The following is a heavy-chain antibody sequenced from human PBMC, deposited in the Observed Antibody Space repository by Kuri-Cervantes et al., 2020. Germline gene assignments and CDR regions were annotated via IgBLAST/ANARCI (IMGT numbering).Heavy chain of an antibody. J-gene: IGHJ3*02. CDR2: IWYDGSNK. D-gene: IGHD3-9*01. Sequence: GGSLRLSCVASGFTFSSYGMHWVRQAPGKGLEWVAVIWYDGSNKYYADSVKGRFTISRDNSKNTLYLQMNSLRAEDTAVYYCATDPDWGPSHDAFDIWGQGTMVTVSS. CDR1: GFTFSSYG. V-gene: IGHV3-33*01. CDR3: ATDPDWGPSHDAFDI.